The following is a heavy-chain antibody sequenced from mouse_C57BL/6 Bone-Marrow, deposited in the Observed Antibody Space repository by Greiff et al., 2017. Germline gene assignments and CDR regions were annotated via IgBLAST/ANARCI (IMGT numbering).Heavy chain of an antibody. V-gene: IGHV1-76*01. Sequence: VQLQQSGAELVRPGASVKLSCKASGYTFTDYYINWVKQRPGQGLEWIARIYPGSGNTNYNEKFKGKATLTAEKSSSTAYMQLSSLTSEDSAVYYCARWGDGYYSYAMDYWGQGTSVTVSA. J-gene: IGHJ4*01. CDR3: ARWGDGYYSYAMDY. CDR1: GYTFTDYY. D-gene: IGHD2-3*01. CDR2: IYPGSGNT.